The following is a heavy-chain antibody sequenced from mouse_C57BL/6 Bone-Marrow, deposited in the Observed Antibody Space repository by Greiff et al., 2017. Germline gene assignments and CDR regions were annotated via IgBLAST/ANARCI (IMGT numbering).Heavy chain of an antibody. D-gene: IGHD2-2*01. Sequence: QVQLQQSGAELARPGASVKLSCKASGYTFTSYGISWVKQRTGQGLEWIGEIYPRSGNTYYNEKFKGKATLTADKSSSTAYMELRSLTSEDSAVYVCASLLWLRRYYYAMDYWGQGTSVTVSS. CDR1: GYTFTSYG. CDR2: IYPRSGNT. V-gene: IGHV1-81*01. CDR3: ASLLWLRRYYYAMDY. J-gene: IGHJ4*01.